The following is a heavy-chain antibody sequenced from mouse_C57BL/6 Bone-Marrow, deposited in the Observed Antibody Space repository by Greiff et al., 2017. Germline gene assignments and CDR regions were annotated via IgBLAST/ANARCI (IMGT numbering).Heavy chain of an antibody. V-gene: IGHV5-6*01. J-gene: IGHJ2*01. CDR3: ARNWDCLDY. Sequence: EVKVVESGGDLVKPGGSLKLSCAASGFTFSSYGMSWVRQTPDKRLEWVATISSCGSYTYYPDSVKGRFTISRDNAKNTLYLQMSSLKSEDTAMYYCARNWDCLDYWGQGTTLTVSS. CDR2: ISSCGSYT. D-gene: IGHD4-1*01. CDR1: GFTFSSYG.